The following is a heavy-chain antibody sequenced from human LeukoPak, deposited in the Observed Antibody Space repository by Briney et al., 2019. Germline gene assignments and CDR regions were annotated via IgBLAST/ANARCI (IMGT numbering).Heavy chain of an antibody. D-gene: IGHD3-10*01. CDR3: AIIHSYGHA. CDR1: GFNVISNY. CDR2: IYSGGST. J-gene: IGHJ5*02. V-gene: IGHV3-66*01. Sequence: PGGSLRLSCAASGFNVISNYMSWVRQAPGKGLEWVSVIYSGGSTYYAASVKGRFTISRDRTINMLYLQMNNLRAEDTATYYCAIIHSYGHAWGQGTLVTVSS.